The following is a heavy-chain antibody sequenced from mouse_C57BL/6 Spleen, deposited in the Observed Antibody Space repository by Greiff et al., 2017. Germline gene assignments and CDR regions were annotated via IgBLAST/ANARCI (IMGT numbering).Heavy chain of an antibody. D-gene: IGHD1-1*01. CDR2: IVPEDGDT. Sequence: EVQLQQSGAELVRPGASVKLSCPASGFNIKDYYMHWVKQRPEQGLEWIGRIVPEDGDTEYAPKFQGKATMTADTSSNTAYLQLSSLTSEDTAVYYCTTLITTVPSMDYWGQGTSVTVSS. V-gene: IGHV14-1*01. CDR3: TTLITTVPSMDY. CDR1: GFNIKDYY. J-gene: IGHJ4*01.